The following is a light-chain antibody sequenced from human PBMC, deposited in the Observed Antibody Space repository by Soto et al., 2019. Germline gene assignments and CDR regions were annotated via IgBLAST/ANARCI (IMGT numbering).Light chain of an antibody. CDR3: LQDYHLPIT. Sequence: EVVLTQSPATLSLSPGEGATLSCRASQSISSSYLSWYQQKPGQAPRLLIYGASTRATAIPARFSGSGRGSGTDFTLTISSLQPEDFAVYYCLQDYHLPITFGQGTRLEIK. J-gene: IGKJ5*01. CDR2: GAS. CDR1: QSISSSY. V-gene: IGKV3D-7*01.